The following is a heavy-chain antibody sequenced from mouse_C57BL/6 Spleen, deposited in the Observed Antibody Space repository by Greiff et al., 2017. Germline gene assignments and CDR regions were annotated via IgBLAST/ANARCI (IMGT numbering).Heavy chain of an antibody. V-gene: IGHV5-4*03. Sequence: EVKLVESGGGLVKPGGSLKLSCAASGFTFSSYAMSWVRQTPEKRLEWVATISDGGSYTYYPDTVKGRFTISRDNAKNNLYLQMSHLKSEDTAMYYCGRGGEGYDVAWFAYWGQGTLVTVSA. J-gene: IGHJ3*01. CDR1: GFTFSSYA. CDR3: GRGGEGYDVAWFAY. D-gene: IGHD2-12*01. CDR2: ISDGGSYT.